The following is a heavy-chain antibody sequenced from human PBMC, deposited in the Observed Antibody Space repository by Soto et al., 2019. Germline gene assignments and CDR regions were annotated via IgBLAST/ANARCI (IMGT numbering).Heavy chain of an antibody. CDR3: ARVSGILVADHCDMDV. CDR2: IIPLSGTA. J-gene: IGHJ6*02. Sequence: GASVKVSCKISGGTFSRFVISWVRQAPGQGLEWMGGIIPLSGTANYAQKFQGRVTITADESTSTAYMELTSLRSEDTAVYYCARVSGILVADHCDMDVWGQGPTVTVSS. D-gene: IGHD6-19*01. V-gene: IGHV1-69*13. CDR1: GGTFSRFV.